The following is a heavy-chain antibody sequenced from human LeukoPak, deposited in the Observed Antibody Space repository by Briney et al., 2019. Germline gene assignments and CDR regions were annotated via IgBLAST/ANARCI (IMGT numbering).Heavy chain of an antibody. CDR2: IYYSGST. V-gene: IGHV4-61*01. CDR3: ATASSSSGWYYSDY. Sequence: NPSETLSLTCTVSGGSISSSSYCWSWIRQPPGKGLEWIGYIYYSGSTNYNPSLKSRVTISVDTSKNQFSLKLSSVTAADTAVYYCATASSSSGWYYSDYWGQGTLVTVSS. J-gene: IGHJ4*02. D-gene: IGHD6-19*01. CDR1: GGSISSSSYC.